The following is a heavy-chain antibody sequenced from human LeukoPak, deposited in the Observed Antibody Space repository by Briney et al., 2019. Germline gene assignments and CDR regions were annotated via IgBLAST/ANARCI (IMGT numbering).Heavy chain of an antibody. D-gene: IGHD2/OR15-2a*01. J-gene: IGHJ3*02. Sequence: ASVKVSCKASGYTFTSYGISWVRQAPGQGLEWMGWISAYNGNTNYAQKLQGRVTMTTDTSTSTAYMELRSLRSDDTAVYYCARDRNNLSKNRNTLGAFDIWGQGAMVTVSS. V-gene: IGHV1-18*01. CDR1: GYTFTSYG. CDR3: ARDRNNLSKNRNTLGAFDI. CDR2: ISAYNGNT.